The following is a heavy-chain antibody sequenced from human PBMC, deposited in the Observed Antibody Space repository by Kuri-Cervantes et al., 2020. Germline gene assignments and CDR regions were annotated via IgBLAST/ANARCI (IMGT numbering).Heavy chain of an antibody. CDR3: AREILGDYFDY. CDR1: GGTFSSYA. D-gene: IGHD2-8*02. J-gene: IGHJ4*02. Sequence: SVKVSCKASGGTFSSYAISWVRQAPGQGLEWMGGIIPIFGSANYAQKFQGRVTITADESTSTAYMELSSLRSDDTAVYYCAREILGDYFDYWGQGTLVTVSS. CDR2: IIPIFGSA. V-gene: IGHV1-69*13.